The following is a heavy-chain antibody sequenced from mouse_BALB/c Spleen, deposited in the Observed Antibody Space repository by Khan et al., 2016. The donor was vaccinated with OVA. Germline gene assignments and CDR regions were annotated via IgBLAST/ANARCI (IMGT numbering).Heavy chain of an antibody. V-gene: IGHV1S137*01. J-gene: IGHJ3*01. Sequence: QVQLKQSGAELVRPGVSVKISCKGSGYTFTDFTVHWVKQSHAMSLEWIGVISTYYGDATYNQRFKDKATMTVDKSSSTAYMELARLTSEDSAIYYSTRGGGGNRFAYWGQGTLVTVSA. CDR3: TRGGGGNRFAY. CDR2: ISTYYGDA. CDR1: GYTFTDFT.